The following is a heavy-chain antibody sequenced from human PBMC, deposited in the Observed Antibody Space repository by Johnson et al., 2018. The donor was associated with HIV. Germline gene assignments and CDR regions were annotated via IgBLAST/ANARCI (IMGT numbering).Heavy chain of an antibody. V-gene: IGHV3-7*05. CDR2: IKQDGSER. D-gene: IGHD3-22*01. J-gene: IGHJ3*02. CDR3: ARGRPNYYDSSGRYVPVAFDI. CDR1: AFSFNSYW. Sequence: VQLVESGGGLVQPGGSLRLSCAASAFSFNSYWMSWVRQAPGKGLEWVANIKQDGSERYYVDSVKGRFTISRDNSKNTLYLQMNSLRAEDTAVYYCARGRPNYYDSSGRYVPVAFDIWGQGTMVTVSS.